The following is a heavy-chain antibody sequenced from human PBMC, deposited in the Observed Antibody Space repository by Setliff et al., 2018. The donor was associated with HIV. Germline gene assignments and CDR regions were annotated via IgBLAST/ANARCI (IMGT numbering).Heavy chain of an antibody. CDR2: VNLPKTL. J-gene: IGHJ1*01. CDR1: GGSLNDYS. D-gene: IGHD3-10*01. Sequence: SETLSLTCAVYGGSLNDYSWNWIRQSPGKGLEWIGEVNLPKTLNYNPSLESRITISVDTSKKQFSLYLRMNSLRAEDTAVYYCAQAQTSVSGSYYQYLQHWGQGTLVTVSS. CDR3: AQAQTSVSGSYYQYLQH. V-gene: IGHV4-34*01.